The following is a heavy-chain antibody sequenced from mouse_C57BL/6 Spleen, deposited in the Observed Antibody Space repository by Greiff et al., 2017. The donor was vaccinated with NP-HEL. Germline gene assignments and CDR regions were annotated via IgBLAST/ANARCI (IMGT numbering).Heavy chain of an antibody. V-gene: IGHV1-53*01. CDR2: INPSNGGT. D-gene: IGHD4-1*01. J-gene: IGHJ3*01. Sequence: VQLQQSGTELVKPGASVKLSCKASGYTFTSYWMHWVKQRPGQGLEWIGNINPSNGGTNYNEKFKSKATLTVDKSSSTAYMQLSSLTSEDSAVYYCARGGITGTGFAYWGQGTLVTVSA. CDR3: ARGGITGTGFAY. CDR1: GYTFTSYW.